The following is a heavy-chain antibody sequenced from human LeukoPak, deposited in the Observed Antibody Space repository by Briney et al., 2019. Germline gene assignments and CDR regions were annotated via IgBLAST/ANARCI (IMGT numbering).Heavy chain of an antibody. V-gene: IGHV4-39*02. CDR1: GGSISSSSYY. J-gene: IGHJ4*02. D-gene: IGHD5-18*01. CDR2: IYYSGTT. CDR3: ARDTLNGNNYGMGFDY. Sequence: PSETLSLTCTVSGGSISSSSYYWGWIRQPPGKGLEWIGSIYYSGTTYYNPSLKSRVTISVDTSKNQFSLKLSSLTAADTAVFYCARDTLNGNNYGMGFDYWGQGTLVTVSS.